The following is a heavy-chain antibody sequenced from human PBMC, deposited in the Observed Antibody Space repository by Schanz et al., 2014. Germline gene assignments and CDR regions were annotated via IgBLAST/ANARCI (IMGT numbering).Heavy chain of an antibody. CDR1: GYTFTDYG. CDR3: ARLGTGMAVAGSVIDSYYYYMDV. V-gene: IGHV1-18*01. CDR2: ISPYNGNT. D-gene: IGHD6-19*01. J-gene: IGHJ6*03. Sequence: QVQVVQSGAEVKKPGASVKVSCKASGYTFTDYGVIWVRQAPGQGLEWMGWISPYNGNTNYAQKLQGRVTMTADTSTSTAYMELSSLRSEDTAVYYCARLGTGMAVAGSVIDSYYYYMDVWGEGTTVTVSS.